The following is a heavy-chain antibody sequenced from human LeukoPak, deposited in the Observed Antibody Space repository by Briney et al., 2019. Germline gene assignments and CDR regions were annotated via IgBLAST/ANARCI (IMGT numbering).Heavy chain of an antibody. V-gene: IGHV3-30*04. CDR2: ISYDGSNK. CDR1: GFTFSSYA. D-gene: IGHD5-18*01. J-gene: IGHJ6*03. CDR3: ARDRYSYGLYYYYYYMDV. Sequence: GGSLRLSCAASGFTFSSYAMHWVRQAPGKGLEWVAVISYDGSNKYYADSVKGRFTISRDNSKNTLYLQMNSLRAEDTAVYYCARDRYSYGLYYYYYYMDVWGKGTTVTVSS.